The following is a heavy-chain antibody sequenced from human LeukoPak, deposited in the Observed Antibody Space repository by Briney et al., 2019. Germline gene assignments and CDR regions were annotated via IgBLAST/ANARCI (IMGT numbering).Heavy chain of an antibody. CDR3: ATRGHSYGDFDY. Sequence: ASVKVSCKASGYTFTSYDINWVRQATGQGLEWMGWMNPNSDNTGYAQKFQGRVTMTRNTSISTAYMELSSLRSEDTAVYYCATRGHSYGDFDYWGQGTLVTVSS. V-gene: IGHV1-8*01. J-gene: IGHJ4*02. CDR1: GYTFTSYD. CDR2: MNPNSDNT. D-gene: IGHD5-18*01.